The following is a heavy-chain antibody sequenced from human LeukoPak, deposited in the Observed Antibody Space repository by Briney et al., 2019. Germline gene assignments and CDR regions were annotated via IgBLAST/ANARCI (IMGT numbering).Heavy chain of an antibody. Sequence: SETLSLTCTVSGGSISSYYWSWIRQPPGKGLEWIGYIYYSGSTNYNPSLKSRVTISVDTSKNQFSLKLSSVTAADTAVYYCARALPKYSSSYGYFQHWGQGTLVTVSS. CDR1: GGSISSYY. D-gene: IGHD6-13*01. CDR3: ARALPKYSSSYGYFQH. CDR2: IYYSGST. J-gene: IGHJ1*01. V-gene: IGHV4-59*01.